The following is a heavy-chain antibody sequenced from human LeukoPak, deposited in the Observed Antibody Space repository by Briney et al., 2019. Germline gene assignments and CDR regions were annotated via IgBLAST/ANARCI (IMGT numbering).Heavy chain of an antibody. CDR2: IITIFGTG. CDR1: GGTFSNYA. Sequence: GASVKVSCKASGGTFSNYAITWVRQAPGQGLEWMGRIITIFGTGNYAQKFQGRVTITTDESTSTVYMELGSLRSEDTAVYYCAREGLYYYMDVWGKGTTVTVSS. J-gene: IGHJ6*03. V-gene: IGHV1-69*05. CDR3: AREGLYYYMDV.